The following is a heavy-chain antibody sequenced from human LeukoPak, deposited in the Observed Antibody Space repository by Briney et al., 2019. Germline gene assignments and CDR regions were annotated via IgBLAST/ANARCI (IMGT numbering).Heavy chain of an antibody. CDR3: ARGRDRSKAGDH. V-gene: IGHV4-34*01. CDR1: GGSCDDYY. J-gene: IGHJ4*02. D-gene: IGHD5-24*01. CDR2: IHPSGIF. Sequence: SETLSLTCAVYGGSCDDYYCSWLRQPPGKGLQWIGEIHPSGIFYFNSSLLSRVAISIDTSKSQFSLRLTSVTAADTAFYYCARGRDRSKAGDHWGQGSLVTVSS.